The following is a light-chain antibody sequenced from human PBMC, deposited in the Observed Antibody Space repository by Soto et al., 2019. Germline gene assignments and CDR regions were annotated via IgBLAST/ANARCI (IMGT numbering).Light chain of an antibody. Sequence: DIQMTQSPSSLSAPLGDRVTITFRASQSISSYLNWYQQKPGKVPKLLIYAASSLQSGVPSRFSGSGSGTEFTLTISSLQPDDFATYYCQHYNSYSEAFGQGTKVDIK. V-gene: IGKV1-39*01. CDR3: QHYNSYSEA. CDR1: QSISSY. CDR2: AAS. J-gene: IGKJ1*01.